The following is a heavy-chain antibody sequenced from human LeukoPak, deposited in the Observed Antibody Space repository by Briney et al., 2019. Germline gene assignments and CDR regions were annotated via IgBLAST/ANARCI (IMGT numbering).Heavy chain of an antibody. D-gene: IGHD6-6*01. Sequence: PGGSLRLSCAASGFTFSSYGMHWVRQAPGKGLEWVAVISYDGSNKYYADSVKGRFTISRDNSKNTLYLQMNSLRAEDTAVYYCARDSYSIAEMDVWGKGTTVTVSS. CDR2: ISYDGSNK. CDR3: ARDSYSIAEMDV. CDR1: GFTFSSYG. V-gene: IGHV3-30*03. J-gene: IGHJ6*04.